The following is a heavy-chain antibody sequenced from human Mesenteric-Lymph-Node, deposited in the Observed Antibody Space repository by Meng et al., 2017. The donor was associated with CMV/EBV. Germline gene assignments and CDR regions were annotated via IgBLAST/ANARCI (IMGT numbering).Heavy chain of an antibody. V-gene: IGHV3-23*01. Sequence: GGSLRLSCAASGFSFSSYAMSWVRQAPGKGLEWVSVIGGSGGDTFYADSVKGRFTISRDNAKNSLYLQMNSLRAEDTAVYYCTSSSWTNWGQGTLVTVSS. J-gene: IGHJ4*02. D-gene: IGHD6-13*01. CDR1: GFSFSSYA. CDR3: TSSSWTN. CDR2: IGGSGGDT.